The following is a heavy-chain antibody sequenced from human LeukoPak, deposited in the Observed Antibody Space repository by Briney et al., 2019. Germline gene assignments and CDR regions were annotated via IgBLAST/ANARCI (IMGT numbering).Heavy chain of an antibody. J-gene: IGHJ4*02. Sequence: SETLSLTCTASGGSIDSYYWSWIRQPPGKGLEWIGYIYYTGSSEYHPSPKSRVTISLDTSKNQFSLKLTSVTAADTAVYYCARVYQSAEYYFDYWGQGNLVSVSS. CDR2: IYYTGSS. CDR1: GGSIDSYY. D-gene: IGHD2-2*01. V-gene: IGHV4-59*01. CDR3: ARVYQSAEYYFDY.